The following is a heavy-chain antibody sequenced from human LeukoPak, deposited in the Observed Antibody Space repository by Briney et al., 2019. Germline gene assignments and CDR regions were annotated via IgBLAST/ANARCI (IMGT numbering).Heavy chain of an antibody. CDR2: ISYDGSSK. CDR3: ARESLGDFDWLSRQYYLDK. J-gene: IGHJ4*02. V-gene: IGHV3-30*04. D-gene: IGHD3-9*01. Sequence: GGSLRLSCATSGFTFSSYAMHWVRQAPGKGLEWVALISYDGSSKNYADSVKGRFTISRDNSKNTMYLQMNSLRPEDTAVYYCARESLGDFDWLSRQYYLDKWGQGTLVTVSS. CDR1: GFTFSSYA.